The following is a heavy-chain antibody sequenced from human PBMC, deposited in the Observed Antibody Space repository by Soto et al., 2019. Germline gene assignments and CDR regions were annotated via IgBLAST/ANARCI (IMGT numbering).Heavy chain of an antibody. Sequence: GGSLRLSCAASGFTFSSYAMSWVRQAPGKGLEWVSAISGSGGSTYYADSVKGRFTISRDNSKNTLYLQMNSLRAEDTAVYYCAKDDEDYDFWSGYQPSFDYWGQGTLVTVSS. J-gene: IGHJ4*02. CDR2: ISGSGGST. CDR3: AKDDEDYDFWSGYQPSFDY. D-gene: IGHD3-3*01. V-gene: IGHV3-23*01. CDR1: GFTFSSYA.